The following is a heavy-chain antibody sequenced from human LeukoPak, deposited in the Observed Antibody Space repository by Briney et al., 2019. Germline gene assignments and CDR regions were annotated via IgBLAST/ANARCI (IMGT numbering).Heavy chain of an antibody. CDR3: ARRGSGSVFWGTHAFDI. CDR2: ISAYNGNT. V-gene: IGHV1-18*01. J-gene: IGHJ3*02. Sequence: ASVKVSCKASGYTFTSYGISWVRQAPGQGLEWMGWISAYNGNTNYAQKLQGRVTMTTDTSTSTAYMELRSLRSDDTAVYYCARRGSGSVFWGTHAFDIWGQGTMVTVSS. CDR1: GYTFTSYG. D-gene: IGHD3-16*01.